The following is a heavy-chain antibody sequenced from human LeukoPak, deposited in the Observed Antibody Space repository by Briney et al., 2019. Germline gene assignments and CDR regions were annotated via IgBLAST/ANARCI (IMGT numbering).Heavy chain of an antibody. Sequence: GGSLRLSCAASGFTFSSYGMHWVRQAPGKGLEWVAVISYDGSNKYYADSVKGRFTISRDNSKNTLYLQMNSLRAEDTAVCYCAKLVTTVTTEFDYWGQGTLVTVSS. D-gene: IGHD4-17*01. CDR3: AKLVTTVTTEFDY. J-gene: IGHJ4*02. CDR1: GFTFSSYG. V-gene: IGHV3-30*18. CDR2: ISYDGSNK.